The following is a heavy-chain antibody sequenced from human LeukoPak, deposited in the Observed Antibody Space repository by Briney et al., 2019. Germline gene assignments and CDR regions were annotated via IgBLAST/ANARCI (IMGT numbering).Heavy chain of an antibody. CDR2: IKSKTDGGAT. V-gene: IGHV3-15*01. D-gene: IGHD6-6*01. Sequence: PGGSLRLSCAASGFTFSNAWMSWVRQAPGKGLEWVGRIKSKTDGGATDYAAPVKGRFTISRDDSKSIAYLQMNSLKTEDTAVYYCTRDQAYIAARFDYWGQGTLVTVSS. CDR1: GFTFSNAW. CDR3: TRDQAYIAARFDY. J-gene: IGHJ4*02.